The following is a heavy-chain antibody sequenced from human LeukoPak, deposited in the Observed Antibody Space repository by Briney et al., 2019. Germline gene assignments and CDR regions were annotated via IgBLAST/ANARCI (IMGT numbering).Heavy chain of an antibody. J-gene: IGHJ5*02. CDR1: GYTFTGHS. D-gene: IGHD1-26*01. V-gene: IGHV1-2*02. CDR2: IKPNSGGT. CDR3: ARVDGIEDWFDP. Sequence: GASVKVSCKASGYTFTGHSMYWVRQAPGQGLEWMGWIKPNSGGTNYAQKFQGRVTMTRDTSISTAYMELSRLRSDDTAVYYCARVDGIEDWFDPWGQGTLVTVSS.